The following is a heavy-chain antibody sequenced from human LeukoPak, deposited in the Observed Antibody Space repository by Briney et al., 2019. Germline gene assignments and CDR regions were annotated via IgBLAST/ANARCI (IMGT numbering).Heavy chain of an antibody. V-gene: IGHV1-69*05. CDR3: ARGVLAYCGGDCYHNWFDP. CDR1: GGTFSSYA. CDR2: IIPIFGTA. Sequence: SVKVSCKASGGTFSSYAISWVRQAPGQGLEWMGRIIPIFGTANYAQKFQGRVTITTDEPTSTAYMELSSLRSEDTAVYYCARGVLAYCGGDCYHNWFDPWGQGTLVTVSS. D-gene: IGHD2-21*02. J-gene: IGHJ5*02.